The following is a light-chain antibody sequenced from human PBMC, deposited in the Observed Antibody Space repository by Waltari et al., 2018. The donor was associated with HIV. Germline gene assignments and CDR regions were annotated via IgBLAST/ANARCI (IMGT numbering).Light chain of an antibody. CDR3: AAWDDSLNGHVV. Sequence: QSVLTQPPSASGTPGQRVTISCSGSSSNIGSNTVNWYQQLPGTAPKLLIYSNKQLPSWFPDRVSGSKSVTSASLAISGLQSEDEADYYCAAWDDSLNGHVVFGGGTKLTVL. CDR1: SSNIGSNT. CDR2: SNK. V-gene: IGLV1-44*01. J-gene: IGLJ2*01.